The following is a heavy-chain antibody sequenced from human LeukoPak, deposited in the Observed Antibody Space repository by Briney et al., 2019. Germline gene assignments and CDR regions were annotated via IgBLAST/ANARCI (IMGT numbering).Heavy chain of an antibody. CDR3: ASTSGYDFWDMGY. Sequence: GGSLRLSCAASGFAFSKYAMHWGRQAPGKGLEWVTIISDDGRSSYADSVEGRFTISRDNSKKTLYLQMSSLRAEDTAVYYCASTSGYDFWDMGYWGQGTLVTVSS. CDR2: ISDDGRS. D-gene: IGHD5-12*01. J-gene: IGHJ4*02. CDR1: GFAFSKYA. V-gene: IGHV3-30*04.